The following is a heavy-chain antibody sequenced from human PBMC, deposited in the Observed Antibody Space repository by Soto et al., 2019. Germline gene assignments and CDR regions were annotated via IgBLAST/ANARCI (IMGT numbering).Heavy chain of an antibody. J-gene: IGHJ6*02. CDR3: ARHYSSGSYTRVFVYGMDV. Sequence: SETLSLTCAVSGGSISSSNWWSWVRQPPGKGLEWIGEIYHSGSTNYSPSFQGHVTISADKSISTAYLQWSSLKASDTAMYYCARHYSSGSYTRVFVYGMDVWGQGTTVTVSS. D-gene: IGHD3-10*01. CDR1: GGSISSSNW. V-gene: IGHV4-4*02. CDR2: IYHSGST.